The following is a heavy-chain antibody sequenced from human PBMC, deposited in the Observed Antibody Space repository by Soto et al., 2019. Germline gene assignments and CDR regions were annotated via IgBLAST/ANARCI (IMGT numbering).Heavy chain of an antibody. Sequence: AALTISCKASGFSFTSYWIAWVRQMPGKGLEWMGVIFPYDSDTRYSPSFQGQVTISADKSISTAYFQWSSLKASDTAVEDCARRATGYARTFGSDPGGHGT. CDR2: IFPYDSDT. V-gene: IGHV5-51*01. D-gene: IGHD2-15*01. CDR1: GFSFTSYW. J-gene: IGHJ5*02. CDR3: ARRATGYARTFGSDP.